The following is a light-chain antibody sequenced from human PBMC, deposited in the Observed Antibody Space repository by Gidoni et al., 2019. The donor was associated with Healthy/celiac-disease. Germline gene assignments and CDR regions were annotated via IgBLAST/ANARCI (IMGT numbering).Light chain of an antibody. J-gene: IGKJ1*01. CDR2: AAS. CDR1: QSVSSY. CDR3: QQRSNWPST. Sequence: EMVLTQSPATLSLSPGERATLSCRASQSVSSYLAWYQQKPGQAPRLLIYAASNRATGIPARFSGSGSGTDFTLTISSLEPEAFAVYYCQQRSNWPSTFGQGTKVEI. V-gene: IGKV3-11*01.